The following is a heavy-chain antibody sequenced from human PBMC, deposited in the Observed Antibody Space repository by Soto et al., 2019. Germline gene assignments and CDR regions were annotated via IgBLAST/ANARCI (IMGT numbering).Heavy chain of an antibody. CDR3: AKEHYYDSSGYSQIRGYYYYYYGMDV. V-gene: IGHV3-30*18. CDR2: ISYDGSNK. Sequence: PGGSLRLSCAASGFTFSSYGMHWVRQAPGKGLEWVAVISYDGSNKYYADSVKGRFTISRDNSKNTLYLQMNSLRAEDTAVYYCAKEHYYDSSGYSQIRGYYYYYYGMDVWGQGTTVTVSS. D-gene: IGHD3-22*01. CDR1: GFTFSSYG. J-gene: IGHJ6*02.